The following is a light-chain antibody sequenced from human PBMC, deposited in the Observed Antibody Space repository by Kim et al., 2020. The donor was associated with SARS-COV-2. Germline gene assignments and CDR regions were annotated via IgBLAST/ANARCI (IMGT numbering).Light chain of an antibody. CDR2: YDS. CDR3: QVWDSSSDHPV. J-gene: IGLJ3*02. V-gene: IGLV3-21*04. Sequence: APGKTARITGGGNSRGSKSVHWYQQEPGQAPVLVIYYDSSRPTGSAERFSGSNSGNKATLTISRVEAGDEDDYYCQVWDSSSDHPVFGGGTQLTVL. CDR1: SRGSKS.